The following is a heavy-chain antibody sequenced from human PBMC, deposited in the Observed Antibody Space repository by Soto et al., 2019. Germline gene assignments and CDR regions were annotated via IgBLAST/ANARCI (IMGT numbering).Heavy chain of an antibody. Sequence: VQLVESGGGVVQPGRSLRLSCAASGFTFSDYAMHWVRQAPGKGLEWVAVVSHDGRNTHYADSVKGRFTISRDSSKNTVYLEMTSLRAEDTAVYSCAKGGRQWMVTSVFNYWGQGALVTVSS. CDR2: VSHDGRNT. V-gene: IGHV3-30*18. D-gene: IGHD6-19*01. J-gene: IGHJ4*02. CDR3: AKGGRQWMVTSVFNY. CDR1: GFTFSDYA.